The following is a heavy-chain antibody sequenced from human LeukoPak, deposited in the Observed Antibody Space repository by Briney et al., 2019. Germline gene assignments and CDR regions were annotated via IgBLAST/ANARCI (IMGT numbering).Heavy chain of an antibody. CDR2: INHSGST. V-gene: IGHV4-34*01. CDR3: ARGRRLTMIVKGGRFDY. D-gene: IGHD3-22*01. CDR1: GGSFSGYY. J-gene: IGHJ4*02. Sequence: SETLSLTCAVYGGSFSGYYWSWIRQPPGKGLEWIGEINHSGSTNYNPSLKSRVTISVDTSKNQFSLKLSSVTAADTAVYYCARGRRLTMIVKGGRFDYWGQGTLVTVSS.